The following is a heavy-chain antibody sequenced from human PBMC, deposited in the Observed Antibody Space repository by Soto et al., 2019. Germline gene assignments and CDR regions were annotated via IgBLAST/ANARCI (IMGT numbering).Heavy chain of an antibody. Sequence: SGPTLVNPTQTLTLTCTFPGFSLSTSGKCVKWVRQPPGKALEWLARIDWDDDKYYSTSLKTRLTITKDTSKKQVVLTMTNMDPVDTATYYCARMERYSSSWFRVDYWGQGALVTVSS. CDR2: IDWDDDK. CDR1: GFSLSTSGKC. CDR3: ARMERYSSSWFRVDY. D-gene: IGHD6-13*01. J-gene: IGHJ4*02. V-gene: IGHV2-70*11.